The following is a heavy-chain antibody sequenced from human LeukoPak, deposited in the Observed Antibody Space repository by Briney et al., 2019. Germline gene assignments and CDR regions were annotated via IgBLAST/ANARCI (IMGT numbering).Heavy chain of an antibody. V-gene: IGHV3-7*01. Sequence: GGSLRLSCAASGFIFSSCWMSWVRQSPGKGLEWVANIKPDGSEKYYVDSVKGRFTISRDNAKNSLYLQMNSLRAEDTAVYYCARVGTAEGTLEDYWGQGTLVTVSS. D-gene: IGHD6-13*01. J-gene: IGHJ4*02. CDR3: ARVGTAEGTLEDY. CDR2: IKPDGSEK. CDR1: GFIFSSCW.